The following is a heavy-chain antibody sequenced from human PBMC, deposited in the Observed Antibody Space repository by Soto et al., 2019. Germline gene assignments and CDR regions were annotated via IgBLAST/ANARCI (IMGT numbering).Heavy chain of an antibody. V-gene: IGHV3-23*01. D-gene: IGHD3-3*01. Sequence: VGSVRLSCAASGFTFSSYAMSWVRQAPGKGLEWVSAISGSGGSTYYADSVKGRFTISRDNSKNTLYLQMNSLRAEDTAVYYCAKDHWSGYHQSDYWGQGTLVTVSS. CDR2: ISGSGGST. CDR1: GFTFSSYA. CDR3: AKDHWSGYHQSDY. J-gene: IGHJ4*02.